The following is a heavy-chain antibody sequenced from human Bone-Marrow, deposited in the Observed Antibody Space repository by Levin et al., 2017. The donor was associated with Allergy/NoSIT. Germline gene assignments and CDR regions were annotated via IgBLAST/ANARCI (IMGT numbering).Heavy chain of an antibody. CDR1: GFTFSSYA. CDR3: AKWSGLFDY. V-gene: IGHV3-23*01. J-gene: IGHJ4*02. Sequence: GESLKISCAASGFTFSSYAMSWVRQAPGKGLEWVSAISGSGGSTYYADSVKGRFTISRDNSKNTLYLQMNSLRAEDTAVYYCAKWSGLFDYWGQGTLVTVSS. D-gene: IGHD3-3*01. CDR2: ISGSGGST.